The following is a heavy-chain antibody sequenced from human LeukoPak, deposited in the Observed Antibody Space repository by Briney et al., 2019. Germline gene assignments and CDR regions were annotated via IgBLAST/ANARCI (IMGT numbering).Heavy chain of an antibody. D-gene: IGHD3-10*01. CDR2: ISYDGSNK. CDR3: AKGPITPNGY. Sequence: PGGSLRLSCAASGFTFSSYAMHWVRQAPGKGLEWVAVISYDGSNKYYADSVKGRFTISRDNSKNTLYLQMNSLRAEDTAVYYCAKGPITPNGYWGQGTLVTVSS. CDR1: GFTFSSYA. J-gene: IGHJ4*02. V-gene: IGHV3-30-3*01.